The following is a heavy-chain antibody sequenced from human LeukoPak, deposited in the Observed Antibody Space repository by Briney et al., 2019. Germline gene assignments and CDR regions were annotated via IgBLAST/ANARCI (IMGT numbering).Heavy chain of an antibody. CDR2: ISYDGSNK. J-gene: IGHJ5*02. D-gene: IGHD1-1*01. Sequence: GGSLRLSCAASGFTFSSYGMHWVRQAPGKGLEWVAVISYDGSNKYYADSVKGRFTISRDNSKNTLYLQMNSLRAEDTAVYYCARDKGTRLWNDEVWFDPWGQGTLVTVSS. CDR3: ARDKGTRLWNDEVWFDP. V-gene: IGHV3-30*03. CDR1: GFTFSSYG.